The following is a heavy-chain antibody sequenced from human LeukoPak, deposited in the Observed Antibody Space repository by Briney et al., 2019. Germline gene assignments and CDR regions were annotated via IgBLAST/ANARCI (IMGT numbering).Heavy chain of an antibody. J-gene: IGHJ2*01. V-gene: IGHV4-39*07. D-gene: IGHD3-9*01. CDR2: VYYSGTT. CDR3: ASVARVWPRFDGTYLTGYYMEWCFGL. CDR1: GDSISLSFYY. Sequence: SETLSLTCSVSGDSISLSFYYWGWIRQPPGKALEWIGSVYYSGTTSYNPSLKSRVTISVDMSKNQFSLKLSSVTAADTAVYYCASVARVWPRFDGTYLTGYYMEWCFGLWGRGTLVTVSS.